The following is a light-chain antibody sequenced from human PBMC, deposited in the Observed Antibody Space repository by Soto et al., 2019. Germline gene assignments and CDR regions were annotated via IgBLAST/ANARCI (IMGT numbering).Light chain of an antibody. V-gene: IGLV2-14*01. CDR1: SSDIGSYNY. CDR2: EVS. J-gene: IGLJ2*01. Sequence: QSALTQPASVSGSPGQSITISCTGTSSDIGSYNYVSWYQQHPGKAPKLIIYEVSNRPSGVSNRFSGSKSGNTASLTISGLQAEDEADYYCSSYASSSTISAGGTKLTVL. CDR3: SSYASSSTI.